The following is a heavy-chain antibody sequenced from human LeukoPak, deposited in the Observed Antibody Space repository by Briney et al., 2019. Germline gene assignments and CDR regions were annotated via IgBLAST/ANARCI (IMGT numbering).Heavy chain of an antibody. CDR2: INRRGST. CDR1: GFTFDDYA. Sequence: GGSLRLSCAASGFTFDDYAMHWVSQAPGKGVEWVSRINRRGSTDYGDSVKGRLTISRDNAKNSLFLPMDSLSDEDTVLYYCVRDRGSGLFDYWGQGTLVTVSS. J-gene: IGHJ4*02. V-gene: IGHV3-20*04. D-gene: IGHD6-19*01. CDR3: VRDRGSGLFDY.